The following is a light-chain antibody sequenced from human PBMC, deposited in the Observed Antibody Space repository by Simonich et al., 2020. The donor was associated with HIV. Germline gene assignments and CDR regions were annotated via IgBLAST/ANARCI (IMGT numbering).Light chain of an antibody. CDR3: HQSSNLWT. CDR2: GTT. CDR1: QSVRSN. V-gene: IGKV3-15*01. J-gene: IGKJ1*01. Sequence: EIVMTQSPATLSVSPGERATLSCRASQSVRSNLAWYQQKPGQAPRLLIYGTTTRATGIPARFSGSGSGTDFTLTINSLEPEDAATYYCHQSSNLWTFGRGTKVEIK.